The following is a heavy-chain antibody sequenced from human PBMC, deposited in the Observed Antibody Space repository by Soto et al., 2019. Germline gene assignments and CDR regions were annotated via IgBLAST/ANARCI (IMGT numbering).Heavy chain of an antibody. J-gene: IGHJ4*02. CDR2: ISGSGGST. D-gene: IGHD6-19*01. V-gene: IGHV3-23*01. CDR1: GFTFSNYA. CDR3: ASRSSGWYFDY. Sequence: GGSLRLSCAASGFTFSNYAMNWVRQAPGKGLEWVSVISGSGGSTYYADSVKGRFTISRDNSKNTLYLQMNSLRAEDTAVYYYASRSSGWYFDYWGQGTLVTVSS.